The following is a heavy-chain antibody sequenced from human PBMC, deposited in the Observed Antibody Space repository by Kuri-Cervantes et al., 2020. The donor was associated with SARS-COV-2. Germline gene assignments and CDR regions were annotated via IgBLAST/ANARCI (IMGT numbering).Heavy chain of an antibody. V-gene: IGHV3-49*04. D-gene: IGHD3-3*01. Sequence: GGSLRLSCTASGFTFGDYAMSWVRQAPGKGLEWVGFIRSKAYGGTTEYAASVKGRFTISRDDSKSIAYLQMNSLKTEDTAVYYCTRDDFWSGYFGYWGQGTLVTVSS. CDR3: TRDDFWSGYFGY. CDR1: GFTFGDYA. CDR2: IRSKAYGGTT. J-gene: IGHJ4*02.